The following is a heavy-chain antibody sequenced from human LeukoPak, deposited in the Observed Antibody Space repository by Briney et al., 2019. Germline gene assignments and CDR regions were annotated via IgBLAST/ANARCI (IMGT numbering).Heavy chain of an antibody. J-gene: IGHJ5*02. D-gene: IGHD5-12*01. CDR2: IYISGGT. V-gene: IGHV4-61*02. Sequence: SQTLSLTCTVSGGSLRSGNYYWSWIRQPAGMGLEWIGRIYISGGTDYTPSQQRRLPNSIDTSKNQFYLRLSSVTAADTAVYYCARVRRNSGNKYFDPWGQGTRVTVSS. CDR1: GGSLRSGNYY. CDR3: ARVRRNSGNKYFDP.